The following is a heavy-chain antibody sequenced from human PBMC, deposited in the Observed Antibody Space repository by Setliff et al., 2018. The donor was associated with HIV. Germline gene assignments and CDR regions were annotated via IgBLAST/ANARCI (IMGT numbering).Heavy chain of an antibody. J-gene: IGHJ3*02. D-gene: IGHD3-22*01. V-gene: IGHV4-31*03. CDR3: AREGGYYYDSSGYSPHDAFDI. CDR2: IYYSGST. CDR1: GGSISSGGYY. Sequence: SETLSLTCTVSGGSISSGGYYWSWIRQHPGKGLEWIGYIYYSGSTYYNPSLKSRVTISVETSKNQFSLKLSSVTAADTAVYYCAREGGYYYDSSGYSPHDAFDIWGQGTMVTVS.